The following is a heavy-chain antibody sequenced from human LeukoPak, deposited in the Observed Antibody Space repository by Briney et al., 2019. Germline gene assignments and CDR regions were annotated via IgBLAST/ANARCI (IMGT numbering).Heavy chain of an antibody. J-gene: IGHJ6*03. D-gene: IGHD4-23*01. CDR2: ISAYNGNT. V-gene: IGHV1-18*01. CDR1: GYTFTSYG. Sequence: GASVKVSCKASGYTFTSYGISWVRQAPGQGLEWMGWISAYNGNTNYAQELQGRVTMTTDTSTSTAYMELRSLRSDDTAVYYCARDQTDYGGNSGDYYYYYTDVWGKGTTVTVSS. CDR3: ARDQTDYGGNSGDYYYYYTDV.